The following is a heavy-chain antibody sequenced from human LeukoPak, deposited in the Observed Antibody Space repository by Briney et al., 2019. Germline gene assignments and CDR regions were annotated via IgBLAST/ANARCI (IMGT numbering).Heavy chain of an antibody. Sequence: GGSLRLSCAASGFTFSSYTMNWVRQAPGKGLEWVSSIGSSSSYIYYADSVKGRFTISRDNAKNSLYLQMNSLRAEDTAIYYCARDEYSSSWYGAFDYWGQGTLVTVSS. D-gene: IGHD6-13*01. J-gene: IGHJ4*02. CDR2: IGSSSSYI. CDR1: GFTFSSYT. CDR3: ARDEYSSSWYGAFDY. V-gene: IGHV3-21*01.